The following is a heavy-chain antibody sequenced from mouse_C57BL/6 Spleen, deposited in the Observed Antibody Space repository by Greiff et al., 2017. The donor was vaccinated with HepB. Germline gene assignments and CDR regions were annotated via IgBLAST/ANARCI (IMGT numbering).Heavy chain of an antibody. CDR1: GYTFTDYN. D-gene: IGHD1-1*01. CDR2: INPNNGDN. CDR3: ARTRYYGSSRYAMDY. J-gene: IGHJ4*01. V-gene: IGHV1-18*01. Sequence: EVQLQQSGPELVKPGASVKIPCKASGYTFTDYNMDWVKQSHGKSLEWIGDINPNNGDNIYNQKFKGKATLTVDKSSSTAYMVLRSLTSEATAVYYGARTRYYGSSRYAMDYLGQGTSVTVSS.